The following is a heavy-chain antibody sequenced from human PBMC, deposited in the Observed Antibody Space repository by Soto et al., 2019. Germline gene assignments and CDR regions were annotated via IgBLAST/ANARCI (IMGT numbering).Heavy chain of an antibody. J-gene: IGHJ1*01. D-gene: IGHD4-17*01. V-gene: IGHV3-21*01. Sequence: GGSLRLSCAASGFTFSSYSMNWVRQAPGKGLEWVSSISSSSSYIYYADSVKGRFTISRDNAKNSLYLQMNSLRAEDTAVYYCARDKDYRYYDFQHWGQGTLVTVYS. CDR3: ARDKDYRYYDFQH. CDR1: GFTFSSYS. CDR2: ISSSSSYI.